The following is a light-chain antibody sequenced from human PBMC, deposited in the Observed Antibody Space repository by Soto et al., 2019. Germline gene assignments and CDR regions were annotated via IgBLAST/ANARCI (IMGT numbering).Light chain of an antibody. Sequence: QSVLTQPPSVSGAPELRVAISCTGSSSNIGAEYDVHWYQQLPGTAPKRLIYGDNNRPSGVPDRFSGSKSGTSASLAITGLQPEDEADYYCQSYDSSLTTFVFGTGTKVTVL. CDR2: GDN. CDR3: QSYDSSLTTFV. J-gene: IGLJ1*01. V-gene: IGLV1-40*01. CDR1: SSNIGAEYD.